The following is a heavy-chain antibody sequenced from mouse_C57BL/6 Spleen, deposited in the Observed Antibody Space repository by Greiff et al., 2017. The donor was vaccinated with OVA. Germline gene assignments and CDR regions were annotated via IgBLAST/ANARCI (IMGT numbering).Heavy chain of an antibody. D-gene: IGHD2-4*01. CDR3: ARGRLRRWYFDV. Sequence: QVQLQQPGAELVKPGASVKLSCKASGYTFTSYWMQWVKQRPGQGLEWIGEIDPSDSYTNYNQQFKGKATLTVDTSSSTAYMQLSSLTSEDSAVYYCARGRLRRWYFDVWGTGTTVTVSS. CDR2: IDPSDSYT. V-gene: IGHV1-50*01. CDR1: GYTFTSYW. J-gene: IGHJ1*03.